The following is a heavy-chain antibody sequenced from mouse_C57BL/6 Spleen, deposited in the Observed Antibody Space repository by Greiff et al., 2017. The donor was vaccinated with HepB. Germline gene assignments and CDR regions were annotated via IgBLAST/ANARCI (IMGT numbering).Heavy chain of an antibody. J-gene: IGHJ2*01. D-gene: IGHD3-2*02. V-gene: IGHV1-52*01. CDR1: GYTFTSYW. Sequence: QVQLKQPGAELVRPGSSVKLSCKASGYTFTSYWMHWVKQRPIQGLEWIGNIDPSDSETHYNQKFKDKATLTVDKSSSTAYMQLSSLTSEDSAVYYCARRSQAGGYFDYWGQGTTLTVSS. CDR2: IDPSDSET. CDR3: ARRSQAGGYFDY.